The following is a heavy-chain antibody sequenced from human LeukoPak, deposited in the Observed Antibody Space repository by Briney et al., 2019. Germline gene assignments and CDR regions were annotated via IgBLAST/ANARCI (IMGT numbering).Heavy chain of an antibody. CDR1: GFTFSGYS. CDR2: ISSSSSYI. D-gene: IGHD2-8*01. J-gene: IGHJ4*02. V-gene: IGHV3-21*01. Sequence: PGGSLRLSCAASGFTFSGYSMNWVRQAPGKGLEWVSSISSSSSYIYYADSVKGRFTISRDNAKNSLYLQMNSLRAEDTAVYYCARDGTLYCSNGVCPDYWGQGTLVTVSS. CDR3: ARDGTLYCSNGVCPDY.